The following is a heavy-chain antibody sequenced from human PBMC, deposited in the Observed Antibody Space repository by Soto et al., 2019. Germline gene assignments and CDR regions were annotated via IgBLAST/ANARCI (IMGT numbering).Heavy chain of an antibody. CDR1: GYTFTTYV. J-gene: IGHJ4*02. CDR3: ARGYYDILTGYYLPPDY. CDR2: ISAYNGNT. D-gene: IGHD3-9*01. Sequence: QVQLVQSGAEVKKPGASVKVSCKASGYTFTTYVISWVRQAPGQGLEWMGWISAYNGNTNYAQKLQGRLTMTTDTAESTSYMELRRLRSDDTAMYYCARGYYDILTGYYLPPDYGGQGTLVT. V-gene: IGHV1-18*01.